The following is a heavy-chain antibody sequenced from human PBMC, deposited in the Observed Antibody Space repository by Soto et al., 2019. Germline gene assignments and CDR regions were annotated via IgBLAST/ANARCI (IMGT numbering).Heavy chain of an antibody. CDR3: ARGENRLHSYFDY. CDR2: INHSGST. V-gene: IGHV4-34*01. CDR1: GGSFSGYY. J-gene: IGHJ4*02. Sequence: SETLSLTCAVYGGSFSGYYWSWIRQPPGKGLEWIGEINHSGSTNYNPSLKSRVTISVDTSKNQFSLKLSSVTAADTAVYYRARGENRLHSYFDYWGQGTLVTVSS.